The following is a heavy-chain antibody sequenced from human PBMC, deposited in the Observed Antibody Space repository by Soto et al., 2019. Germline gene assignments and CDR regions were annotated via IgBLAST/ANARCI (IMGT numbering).Heavy chain of an antibody. J-gene: IGHJ4*02. Sequence: LSLTCAVSGDSVSNTNWWSWVRQSPGKGLEWIGEIYHSGSTNYNPSLKSRVTISVDKSKNQFSLELSSVTAADTAVYYCAKRSLRRLRFVETHWGQGTLVTVSS. V-gene: IGHV4-4*02. CDR1: GDSVSNTNW. D-gene: IGHD3-3*01. CDR2: IYHSGST. CDR3: AKRSLRRLRFVETH.